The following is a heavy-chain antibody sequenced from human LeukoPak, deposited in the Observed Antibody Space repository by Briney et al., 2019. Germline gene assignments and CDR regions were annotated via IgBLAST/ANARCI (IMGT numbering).Heavy chain of an antibody. CDR1: GGSIRSNDYY. V-gene: IGHV4-39*01. D-gene: IGHD3-10*01. CDR3: ARGGVRVPYGMDV. Sequence: PSETLSLTCTVSGGSIRSNDYYWGWIRQPPGKHLEWIGTIYYSGTTYYNASLKSRVSISVDTSKNQFSLKLSSVTAADTAVYYCARGGVRVPYGMDVWGQGTTVTVSS. CDR2: IYYSGTT. J-gene: IGHJ6*02.